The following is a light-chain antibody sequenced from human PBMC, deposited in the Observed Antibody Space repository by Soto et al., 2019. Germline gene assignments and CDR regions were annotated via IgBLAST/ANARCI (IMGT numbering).Light chain of an antibody. Sequence: QSVLTQPASVSGSPGQSITISCTGTSSDDGGYNYVSWYQQYPGKAPKLMIYEVSNRPSGVSNRFSGSKSGNTASLTISGLQAEDEADYYCSSYTSSSTLVFGGGTKLTVL. CDR1: SSDDGGYNY. J-gene: IGLJ2*01. CDR3: SSYTSSSTLV. CDR2: EVS. V-gene: IGLV2-14*01.